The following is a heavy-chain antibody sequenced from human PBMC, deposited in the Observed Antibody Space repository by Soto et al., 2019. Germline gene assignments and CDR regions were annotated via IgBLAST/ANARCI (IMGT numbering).Heavy chain of an antibody. Sequence: VQLVQSGAEVQKPGSSVNVSCKASGGTFNSYAITWVRQAPGQGLQWLGGISPIVGTVDYSHRFQGRVTISADESSNTVYMALSSLTSEDTAVYCCAKSLYCAAGSCYVIPDAWGQGTLVSVSS. CDR1: GGTFNSYA. CDR2: ISPIVGTV. V-gene: IGHV1-69*01. CDR3: AKSLYCAAGSCYVIPDA. D-gene: IGHD2-8*02. J-gene: IGHJ5*02.